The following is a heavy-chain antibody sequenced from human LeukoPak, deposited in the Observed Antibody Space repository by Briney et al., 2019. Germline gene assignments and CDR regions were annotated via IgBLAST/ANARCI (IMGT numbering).Heavy chain of an antibody. CDR2: IKPDGSEK. J-gene: IGHJ4*02. Sequence: GGSLRLSCAASGFTFGGYWMSWVRQAPGKGLEWVANIKPDGSEKHYVDSVKGRFTISRDNTKSSLYLQMNSLRAEDTAVYYCAKGRGTTVTSAANYWGQGTLVTVSS. CDR3: AKGRGTTVTSAANY. V-gene: IGHV3-7*05. D-gene: IGHD4-17*01. CDR1: GFTFGGYW.